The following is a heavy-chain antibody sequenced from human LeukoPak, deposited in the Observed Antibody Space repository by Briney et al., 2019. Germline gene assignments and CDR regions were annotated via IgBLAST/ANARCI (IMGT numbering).Heavy chain of an antibody. J-gene: IGHJ4*02. CDR3: TRGTVPGLATTYGTYFDS. CDR2: ISNDGSNT. CDR1: GFTFSSYG. Sequence: GGSLRLSCAASGFTFSSYGMQWVRQAPGKGLEWVALISNDGSNTYCEDSVKGRFTISRDNSKNTLYLQMDSLRAEDTAVYYCTRGTVPGLATTYGTYFDSWGQGTLVTVSS. V-gene: IGHV3-30*03. D-gene: IGHD5-12*01.